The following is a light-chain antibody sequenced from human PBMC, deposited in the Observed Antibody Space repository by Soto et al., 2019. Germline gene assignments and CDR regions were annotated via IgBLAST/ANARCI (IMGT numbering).Light chain of an antibody. CDR1: QGIRNY. V-gene: IGKV1-6*01. CDR3: LQDYHYPRT. J-gene: IGKJ1*01. Sequence: AIQMTQSPSSLSASVGDRVTITCRASQGIRNYLGWYQQKPGKAPKLLIYAASSLQSGVPSRFSGSVSGTDFTLTISSLQPEDFATYYCLQDYHYPRTCGQGTNVEIK. CDR2: AAS.